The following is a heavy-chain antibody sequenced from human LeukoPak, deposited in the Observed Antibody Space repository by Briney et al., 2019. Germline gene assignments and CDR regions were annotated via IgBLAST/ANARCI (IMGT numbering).Heavy chain of an antibody. V-gene: IGHV1-69*01. J-gene: IGHJ5*02. CDR1: RGTFSSYT. CDR3: ARDLKMVRGARYRPYNWFDP. Sequence: SVKVSCKASRGTFSSYTFIWVRQAPGQGLEWMGGIIPIFGTATYAQKFQGRVTISADESTSTAYMELSRLRSEDTAVYYCARDLKMVRGARYRPYNWFDPWGQGTLVTVSS. D-gene: IGHD3-10*01. CDR2: IIPIFGTA.